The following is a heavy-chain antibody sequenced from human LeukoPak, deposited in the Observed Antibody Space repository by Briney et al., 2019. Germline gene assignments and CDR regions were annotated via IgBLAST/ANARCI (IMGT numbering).Heavy chain of an antibody. D-gene: IGHD3-22*01. CDR2: IRYDGSNK. CDR1: GFTFSSYG. V-gene: IGHV3-30*02. J-gene: IGHJ4*02. CDR3: ARDRSSGYYSPSGY. Sequence: GGSLRLSCAASGFTFSSYGMHWVRQAPGKGLEWVAFIRYDGSNKYYADSVKGRFTISRDNSKNTLYLQMNSLRAEDTAVYYCARDRSSGYYSPSGYWGQGTLVTVSS.